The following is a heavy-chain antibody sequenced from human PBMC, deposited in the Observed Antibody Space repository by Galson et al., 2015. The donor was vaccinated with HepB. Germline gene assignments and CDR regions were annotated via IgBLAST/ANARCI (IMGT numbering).Heavy chain of an antibody. CDR1: GFTFSSYS. J-gene: IGHJ5*02. D-gene: IGHD5-12*01. CDR2: ISSSSSYT. V-gene: IGHV3-21*05. Sequence: SLRLSCAASGFTFSSYSMNWVRQAPGKGLEWVSYISSSSSYTNYADSVKGRFTISRDNAKNSLYLQMNSLRAEDTAVYYCARAYSGYDTNWFDPWGQGTLVTVSS. CDR3: ARAYSGYDTNWFDP.